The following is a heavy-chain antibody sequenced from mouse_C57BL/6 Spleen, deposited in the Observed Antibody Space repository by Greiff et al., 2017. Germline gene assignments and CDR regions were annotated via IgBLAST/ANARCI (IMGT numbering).Heavy chain of an antibody. Sequence: EVKLQESGPVLVKPGASVKMSCKASGYTFTDYYMNWVKQSHGKSLEWIGVINPYNGGTSYNQKFKGKATLTVDKSSSTAYMELNSLTSEDAAVYYCARDELANWGQGTTLTVSS. CDR1: GYTFTDYY. D-gene: IGHD4-1*01. CDR2: INPYNGGT. V-gene: IGHV1-19*01. CDR3: ARDELAN. J-gene: IGHJ2*01.